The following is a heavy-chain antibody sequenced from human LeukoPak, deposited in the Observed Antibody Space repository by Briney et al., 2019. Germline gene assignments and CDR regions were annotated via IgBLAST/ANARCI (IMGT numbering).Heavy chain of an antibody. CDR1: GFTFSSYG. Sequence: PGGSLRLSCAASGFTFSSYGIHWVRQAPGKGLEWVAVIWYDGSNKYYADSVKGRFTISRDNSKNTLYLQMNSLRAEDTAVYYCARADTFGGVIAPDYWGQGTLVTVSS. CDR3: ARADTFGGVIAPDY. CDR2: IWYDGSNK. D-gene: IGHD3-16*02. V-gene: IGHV3-33*01. J-gene: IGHJ4*02.